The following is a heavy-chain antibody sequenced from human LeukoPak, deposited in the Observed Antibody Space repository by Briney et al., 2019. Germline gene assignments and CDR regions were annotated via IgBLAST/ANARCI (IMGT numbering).Heavy chain of an antibody. V-gene: IGHV4-39*07. J-gene: IGHJ4*02. Sequence: SETLSLTCTVSGVSISSSSYYWGWIRQPPGKGLEWIGSIYYSGSTYYNPSLKSRVTISVDTSKNQFSLKLSSVTAADTAVYYCARRYGSGSSGTFDYWGQGTLVTVSS. CDR3: ARRYGSGSSGTFDY. CDR1: GVSISSSSYY. CDR2: IYYSGST. D-gene: IGHD3-10*01.